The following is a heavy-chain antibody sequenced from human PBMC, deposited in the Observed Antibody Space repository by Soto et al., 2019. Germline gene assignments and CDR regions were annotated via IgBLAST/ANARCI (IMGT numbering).Heavy chain of an antibody. CDR3: ARDLNGVVVVVAASPSGYGMDV. D-gene: IGHD2-15*01. CDR2: ISYDGSNK. Sequence: QVQLVESGGGVVQPGRSLRLSCAASGFTFSSYAMHWVRQAPGKGLEWVAVISYDGSNKYYADSVKGRFTISRDNSKNPLYLQMNSLRAEDTAVYYCARDLNGVVVVVAASPSGYGMDVWGQGTTVTVSS. CDR1: GFTFSSYA. V-gene: IGHV3-30-3*01. J-gene: IGHJ6*02.